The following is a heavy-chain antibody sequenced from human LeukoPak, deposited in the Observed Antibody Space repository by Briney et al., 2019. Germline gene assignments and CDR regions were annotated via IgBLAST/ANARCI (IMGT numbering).Heavy chain of an antibody. CDR3: AGEENYYGSGSYRY. V-gene: IGHV3-21*01. Sequence: GGSLRLSCAASGFTFSSYSMNWVRQAPGKGLEWVSSISSSSSYIYYADSAKGRFTISRDNAKNSLYLQMNSLRGQDTVVYFCAGEENYYGSGSYRYWGQGTLVTVSS. CDR1: GFTFSSYS. D-gene: IGHD3-10*01. CDR2: ISSSSSYI. J-gene: IGHJ4*02.